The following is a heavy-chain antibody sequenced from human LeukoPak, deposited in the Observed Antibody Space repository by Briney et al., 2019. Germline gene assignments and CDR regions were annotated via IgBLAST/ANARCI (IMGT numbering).Heavy chain of an antibody. D-gene: IGHD3-22*01. V-gene: IGHV1-2*02. CDR1: GYTFTSYY. Sequence: ASVKVSCKASGYTFTSYYLHWVRQAPGQGLEWVGWINPNSGGTNYAQKFQGRVTITRDTSISTAYMELSRLRSDDTAEYYCARALYYDSSGYYSSSYYYFQHWGQGTLVTVSS. J-gene: IGHJ1*01. CDR2: INPNSGGT. CDR3: ARALYYDSSGYYSSSYYYFQH.